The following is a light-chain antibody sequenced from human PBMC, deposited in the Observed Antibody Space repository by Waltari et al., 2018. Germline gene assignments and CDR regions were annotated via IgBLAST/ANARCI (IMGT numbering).Light chain of an antibody. CDR2: AVF. V-gene: IGKV1-39*01. Sequence: DIQMTQSPSSLSVSVGDRVTITCRASELVDNFLNWYQQKPGQAPSLLIYAVFNLQSGVPARFSGSGSGTDFTLTISRLQPEDFATYYCQQSYTTPYTFGQGTKLDIK. CDR1: ELVDNF. CDR3: QQSYTTPYT. J-gene: IGKJ2*01.